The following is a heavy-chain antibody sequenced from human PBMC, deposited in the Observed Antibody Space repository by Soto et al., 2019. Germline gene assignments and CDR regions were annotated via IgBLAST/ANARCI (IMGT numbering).Heavy chain of an antibody. CDR2: IIPILGIA. D-gene: IGHD4-17*01. V-gene: IGHV1-69*02. Sequence: SVKVSCKASGGTFSSYTISWVRQAPGQGLEWMGRIIPILGIANYAQKFQGRVTITADKSTSTAYMELSSLRSEDTAVYYCAGNGDYYYYYMYLWGKGTTVTVSS. CDR1: GGTFSSYT. CDR3: AGNGDYYYYYMYL. J-gene: IGHJ6*03.